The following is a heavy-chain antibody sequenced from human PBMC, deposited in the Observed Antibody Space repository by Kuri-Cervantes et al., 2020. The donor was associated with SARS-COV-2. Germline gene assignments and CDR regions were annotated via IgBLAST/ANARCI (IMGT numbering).Heavy chain of an antibody. D-gene: IGHD6-19*01. V-gene: IGHV3-74*01. J-gene: IGHJ3*02. CDR1: GFTFSSHW. CDR2: INSDGSST. Sequence: GESLKISCAASGFTFSSHWMHWVRQAPGKGLVWVSRINSDGSSTSYADSVKGRFTISRDNAKNTLYLQMNSLRAEDTAVYYCARDPDSSGWYAGDAFDIWGQGTMVTVSS. CDR3: ARDPDSSGWYAGDAFDI.